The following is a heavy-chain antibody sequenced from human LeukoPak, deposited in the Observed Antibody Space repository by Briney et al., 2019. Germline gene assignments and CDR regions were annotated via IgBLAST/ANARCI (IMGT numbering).Heavy chain of an antibody. CDR2: FDPEDGET. V-gene: IGHV1-24*01. D-gene: IGHD2-15*01. Sequence: ASVKVSCKVSGYTLTELSMHWVRQAPGKGLEWMGGFDPEDGETIYAQKFQGRVTMTEDTSTDTAYMERSSLRSEDTAVYYCATGVVVVVASDAFDIWAQGTMVTVSS. J-gene: IGHJ3*02. CDR1: GYTLTELS. CDR3: ATGVVVVVASDAFDI.